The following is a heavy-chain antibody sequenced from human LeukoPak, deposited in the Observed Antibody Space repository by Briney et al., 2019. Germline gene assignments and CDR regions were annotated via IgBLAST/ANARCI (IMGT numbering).Heavy chain of an antibody. J-gene: IGHJ4*02. V-gene: IGHV3-48*03. CDR1: GFTFSGFG. D-gene: IGHD6-13*01. CDR3: ARDFIAAAGIDS. Sequence: PGGSLRLSCAASGFTFSGFGMNWVRQAPGKGLEWVSYITASGSNTNYADSVKGRFTISRDNAKNSLYLQMNSLRAEDTAVYYCARDFIAAAGIDSWGQGTLVTVSS. CDR2: ITASGSNT.